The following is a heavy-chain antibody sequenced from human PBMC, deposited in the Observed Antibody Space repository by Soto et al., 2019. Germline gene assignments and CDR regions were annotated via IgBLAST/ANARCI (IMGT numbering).Heavy chain of an antibody. V-gene: IGHV3-15*07. D-gene: IGHD3-22*01. CDR2: SKSKADGDTT. J-gene: IGHJ4*01. CDR1: GFTFSNAW. Sequence: GGSLRLSCAASGFTFSNAWRNSVRQAAGKGLELVGRSKSKADGDTTDYAAPVKGRFSIPRDDSESTLYLEMISLRSEDTAVYYCTTLPRSDSCGYHYRSRDYWGHGTLVTVSS. CDR3: TTLPRSDSCGYHYRSRDY.